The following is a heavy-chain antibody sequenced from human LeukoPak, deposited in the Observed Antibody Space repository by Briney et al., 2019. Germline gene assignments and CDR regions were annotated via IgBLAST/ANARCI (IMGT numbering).Heavy chain of an antibody. CDR1: GYSFTSYW. V-gene: IGHV5-51*01. CDR2: IYPGDSDT. J-gene: IGHJ6*02. Sequence: GESLKISCKGSGYSFTSYWIGWVRQMPGKGLEWMGIIYPGDSDTRHSPSFQGQVTISADKSISTAYLQWSSLKASDTAMYYCARDRLESYYGMDVWGQGTTVTVSS. D-gene: IGHD2/OR15-2a*01. CDR3: ARDRLESYYGMDV.